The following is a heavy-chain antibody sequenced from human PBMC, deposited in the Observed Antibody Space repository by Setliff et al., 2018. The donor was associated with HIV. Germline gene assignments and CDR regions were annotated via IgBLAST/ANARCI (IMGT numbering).Heavy chain of an antibody. CDR1: VGSFSGYY. CDR3: ARGPLDSSGYRSDAFDI. D-gene: IGHD3-22*01. J-gene: IGHJ3*02. V-gene: IGHV4-34*01. Sequence: SETMSLTCAVYVGSFSGYYWSWIRQPPGKGLEWIGEISHSGRTNYKPSLKSRVTISVDTSKNQFSLKLSSVTAADTAVYYCARGPLDSSGYRSDAFDIWGQGTMVTVS. CDR2: ISHSGRT.